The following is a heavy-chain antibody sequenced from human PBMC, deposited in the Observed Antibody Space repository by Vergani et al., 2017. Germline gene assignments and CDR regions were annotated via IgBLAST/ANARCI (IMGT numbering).Heavy chain of an antibody. CDR1: GYTFTGYY. J-gene: IGHJ4*02. D-gene: IGHD3-3*01. Sequence: QVQLVQSGAEVKKPGASVKVSCKASGYTFTGYYMHWVRQAPGQGLEWMGWINPNSGGTNYAQKFQGRVTMTRDTSISTAYMELSRLRSDDTAVYYCARVGYDFWSGYNLGALDYWGQGTLVTVSS. V-gene: IGHV1-2*02. CDR2: INPNSGGT. CDR3: ARVGYDFWSGYNLGALDY.